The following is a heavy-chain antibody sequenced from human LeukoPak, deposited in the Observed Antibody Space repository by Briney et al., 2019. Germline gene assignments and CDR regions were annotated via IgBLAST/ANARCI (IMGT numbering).Heavy chain of an antibody. CDR1: GFIFSKYW. Sequence: PGGSLRLSCAAPGFIFSKYWMLWVRQAPGKGLESVSRINTDGTVTTYADSVKGRFTVSRDNADNTMFLQMNSVRDEDTAVYYCATKQWLAPPPDSWGQGTPVTVSS. CDR2: INTDGTVT. J-gene: IGHJ4*02. D-gene: IGHD6-19*01. V-gene: IGHV3-74*01. CDR3: ATKQWLAPPPDS.